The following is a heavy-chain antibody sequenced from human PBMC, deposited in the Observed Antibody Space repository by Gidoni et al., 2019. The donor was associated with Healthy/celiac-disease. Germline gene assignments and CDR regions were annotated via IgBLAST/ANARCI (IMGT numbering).Heavy chain of an antibody. CDR1: GYTFTSYG. D-gene: IGHD3-22*01. CDR2: ISAYNGNT. V-gene: IGHV1-18*01. Sequence: QVQMVQSGAEVKKPGASVTVSCKASGYTFTSYGSSWVRQAPGHGLEWMGWISAYNGNTNYAQKLQGRVTMTTDTSTSTAYMELRSLRSDDTSVYDCAREVNYYDRSGYYWYFDLWGRGTLVTVSS. J-gene: IGHJ2*01. CDR3: AREVNYYDRSGYYWYFDL.